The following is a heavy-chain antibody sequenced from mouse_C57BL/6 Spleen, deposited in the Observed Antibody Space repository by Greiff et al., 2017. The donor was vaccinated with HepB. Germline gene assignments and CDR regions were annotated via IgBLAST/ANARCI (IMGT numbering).Heavy chain of an antibody. CDR2: ISDGGSYT. V-gene: IGHV5-4*03. J-gene: IGHJ4*01. Sequence: EVKVEESGGGLVKPGGSLKLSCAASGFTFSSYAMSWVRQTPEKRLEWVATISDGGSYTYYPDNVKGRFTISRDNAKNNLYLQMSHLKSEDTAMYYCARFYYDYPYYYAMDYWGQGTSVTVSS. CDR3: ARFYYDYPYYYAMDY. D-gene: IGHD2-4*01. CDR1: GFTFSSYA.